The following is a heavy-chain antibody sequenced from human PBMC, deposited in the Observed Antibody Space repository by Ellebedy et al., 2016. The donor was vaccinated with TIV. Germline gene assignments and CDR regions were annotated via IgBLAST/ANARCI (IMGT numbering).Heavy chain of an antibody. CDR1: GYTFTSYG. V-gene: IGHV1-69*04. CDR3: AADFYWFDP. Sequence: AASVKVSCKASGYTFTSYGISWVRQAPGQGLEWMGRIIPILGIANYAQKFQGRVTITADKSTSTAYMELSSLRSEDTAVYYCAADFYWFDPWGQGTLVTVSS. J-gene: IGHJ5*02. D-gene: IGHD3-3*01. CDR2: IIPILGIA.